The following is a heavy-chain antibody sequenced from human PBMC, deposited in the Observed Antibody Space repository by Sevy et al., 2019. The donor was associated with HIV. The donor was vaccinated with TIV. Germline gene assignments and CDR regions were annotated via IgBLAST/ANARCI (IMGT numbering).Heavy chain of an antibody. J-gene: IGHJ5*02. D-gene: IGHD6-13*01. Sequence: SGPTLVKPTQTLTLTCTFSGFSLSTSGVGVGWIRQPPGKALAWLALIYWDDDKRYSPSLKSRLTITKDTSKNQVVLTMTNMDRVDTATYYCAHRPEVYSSSWYFAYWFDPWGQGTLVTVSS. CDR2: IYWDDDK. CDR3: AHRPEVYSSSWYFAYWFDP. V-gene: IGHV2-5*02. CDR1: GFSLSTSGVG.